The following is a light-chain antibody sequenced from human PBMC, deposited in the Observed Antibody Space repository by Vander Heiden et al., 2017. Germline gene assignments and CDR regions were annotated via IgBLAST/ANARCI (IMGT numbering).Light chain of an antibody. V-gene: IGKV1-27*01. Sequence: PSTLSASVGERVTITCRASQSISNYLAWYQQKPGKVPKLLIYAASTWETGVPSRFSGSGSGTDFTLTISSLQPEDVAIYYCQKYNSAPRTFGPGTKVDIK. J-gene: IGKJ3*01. CDR1: QSISNY. CDR3: QKYNSAPRT. CDR2: AAS.